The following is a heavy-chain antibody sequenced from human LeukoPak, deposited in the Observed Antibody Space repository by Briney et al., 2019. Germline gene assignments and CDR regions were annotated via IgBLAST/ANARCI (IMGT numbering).Heavy chain of an antibody. D-gene: IGHD2-21*01. CDR1: GFTFSKTW. V-gene: IGHV3-7*01. CDR2: IMEDGSVQ. Sequence: GGSLRLSCVASGFTFSKTWMSWVRQAPGKGLEWVACIMEDGSVQKYVDSVRGRFTISRDNARNSLYLQMNSLRVEDTAVYYCAKDRVGGALEFWGQGTLAIVSS. CDR3: AKDRVGGALEF. J-gene: IGHJ4*02.